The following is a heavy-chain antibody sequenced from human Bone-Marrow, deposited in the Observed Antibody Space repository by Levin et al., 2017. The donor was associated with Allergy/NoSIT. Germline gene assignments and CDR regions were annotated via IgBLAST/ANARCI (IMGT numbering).Heavy chain of an antibody. CDR3: ATGQGHLVGPP. D-gene: IGHD6-6*01. CDR1: GDTFSSYD. V-gene: IGHV1-8*01. J-gene: IGHJ5*02. Sequence: KTGGSLRLSCKASGDTFSSYDINWVRQASGQGLEWMGWMNPKSGNTVYAQKFQGRVTMTRNTSISTAYMDLSSLRSDDTAVYYCATGQGHLVGPPWGQGTLVTVSS. CDR2: MNPKSGNT.